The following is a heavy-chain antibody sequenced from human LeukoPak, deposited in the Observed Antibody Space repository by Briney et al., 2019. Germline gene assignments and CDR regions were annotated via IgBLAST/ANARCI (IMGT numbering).Heavy chain of an antibody. D-gene: IGHD1-26*01. CDR1: GFTFSSYW. V-gene: IGHV3-23*01. Sequence: GGSLRLSCAASGFTFSSYWMHWVRQAPGKGLEWVSAISGSGTKTYYADSVRGRFTISRDNSKNTLSLQMSSLRAEDTAVYYCAKAEWELLSYFDYWGQGMLVIVSS. CDR3: AKAEWELLSYFDY. J-gene: IGHJ4*02. CDR2: ISGSGTKT.